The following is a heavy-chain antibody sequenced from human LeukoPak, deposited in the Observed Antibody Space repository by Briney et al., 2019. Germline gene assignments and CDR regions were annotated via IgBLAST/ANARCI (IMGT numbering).Heavy chain of an antibody. J-gene: IGHJ3*02. CDR3: ARDSAEQLADGFDI. Sequence: ASVKVSCKASGYTFTGYYMHWVRQAPGQGLEWMGWINPNCGGTNYAQKFQGRVTMTRDTSISTAYMELSRLRSDDTAMYYCARDSAEQLADGFDIWGQGTMVTVSS. CDR2: INPNCGGT. V-gene: IGHV1-2*02. CDR1: GYTFTGYY. D-gene: IGHD6-13*01.